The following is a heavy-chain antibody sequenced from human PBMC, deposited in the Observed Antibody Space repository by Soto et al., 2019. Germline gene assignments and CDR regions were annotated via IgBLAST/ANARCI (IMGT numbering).Heavy chain of an antibody. V-gene: IGHV3-30*18. Sequence: QVQLVESGGGVVQPGRSLRLSCAASGFTFSSYGMHWVRQAPGKGLEWVAVISYDGSNKYYADSVKGRFTISRDNSKNTLYLQMNSLRAEDTAVYYCAKDDPLHTYYYDSSPGYWGQGTLVTVSS. D-gene: IGHD3-22*01. J-gene: IGHJ4*02. CDR1: GFTFSSYG. CDR3: AKDDPLHTYYYDSSPGY. CDR2: ISYDGSNK.